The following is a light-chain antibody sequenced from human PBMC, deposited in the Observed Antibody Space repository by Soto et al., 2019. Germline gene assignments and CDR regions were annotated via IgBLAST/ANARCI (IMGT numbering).Light chain of an antibody. CDR3: QQYGRSPFT. V-gene: IGKV3-20*01. Sequence: EIVLTQSPGTLSLSPGERATLSCRASQSVSSNNLAWYQQRPGQAPRVVIYGASTRATGIPARFSGSGSGTAFTLTISRLEPEDFAVYYCQQYGRSPFTFGPGTKVDIK. J-gene: IGKJ3*01. CDR1: QSVSSNN. CDR2: GAS.